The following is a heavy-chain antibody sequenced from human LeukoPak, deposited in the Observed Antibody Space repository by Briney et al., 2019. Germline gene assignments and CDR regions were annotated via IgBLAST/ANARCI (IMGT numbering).Heavy chain of an antibody. D-gene: IGHD6-13*01. V-gene: IGHV3-11*01. CDR1: GFTFCDYY. J-gene: IGHJ4*02. Sequence: PGGSLRLSCAASGFTFCDYYMSWLRQAPGKGLEWVSYISSSGSTIYYADSVKGRFTISRDNAKNSLYLQMNSLRAEDTAVYYCARILIAAATPNFDYWGQGTLVTVSS. CDR3: ARILIAAATPNFDY. CDR2: ISSSGSTI.